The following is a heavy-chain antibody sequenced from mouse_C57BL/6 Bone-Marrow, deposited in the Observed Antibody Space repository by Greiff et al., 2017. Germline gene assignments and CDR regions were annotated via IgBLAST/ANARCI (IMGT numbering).Heavy chain of an antibody. CDR1: GYTFTSYW. CDR3: AGSGPLGRSFDY. J-gene: IGHJ2*01. V-gene: IGHV1-55*01. D-gene: IGHD4-1*01. Sequence: QVQLQQPGAELVKPGASVKMSCKASGYTFTSYWITWVKQRPGQGLEWIGDIYPTSGRTNYNEKFKSKAILTVDTSSNTAYMQLSSLTSEDSAVFYCAGSGPLGRSFDYWGQGTTLTVSS. CDR2: IYPTSGRT.